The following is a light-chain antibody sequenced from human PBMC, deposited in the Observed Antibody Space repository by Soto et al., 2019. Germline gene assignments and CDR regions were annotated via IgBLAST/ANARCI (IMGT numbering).Light chain of an antibody. Sequence: DIQMTQSPSSLSASVGDRVTITCRASQSINTYLNWYQQKPGKAPKLLIFGVSSLQGGVPPRVRGSGSGTDFTRTISSLEPEDFATYYCQQTYRVRTFGQGTKVEIK. J-gene: IGKJ1*01. V-gene: IGKV1-39*01. CDR1: QSINTY. CDR3: QQTYRVRT. CDR2: GVS.